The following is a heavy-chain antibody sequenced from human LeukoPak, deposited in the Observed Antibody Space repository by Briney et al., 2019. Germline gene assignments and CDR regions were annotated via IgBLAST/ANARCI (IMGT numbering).Heavy chain of an antibody. CDR2: MNPNSGNT. CDR3: ARGWGSSVYPITNWFDP. V-gene: IGHV1-8*01. D-gene: IGHD3-22*01. J-gene: IGHJ5*02. Sequence: ASVKVSCKPSGYTFTNYDINWLRQATGQGLEWMGWMNPNSGNTGYAQKFQGRVTMTRNTSISTAYMELSSLRSEDTAVYYCARGWGSSVYPITNWFDPWGQGTLVTVSS. CDR1: GYTFTNYD.